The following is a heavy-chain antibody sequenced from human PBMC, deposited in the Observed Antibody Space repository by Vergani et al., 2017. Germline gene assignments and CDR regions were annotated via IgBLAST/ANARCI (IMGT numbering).Heavy chain of an antibody. CDR3: ARGGSGSSWYYYYYGMDV. CDR2: MNPNSGNT. Sequence: VQLVQSGAEVKTPGESLKISCKASGYTFTSYDINWVRQATGQGLEWMGWMNPNSGNTGYAQKFQGRVTMTRNTSISTAYMELSSLRSEDTAVYYCARGGSGSSWYYYYYGMDVWGQGTTVTVSS. V-gene: IGHV1-8*01. CDR1: GYTFTSYD. J-gene: IGHJ6*02. D-gene: IGHD6-13*01.